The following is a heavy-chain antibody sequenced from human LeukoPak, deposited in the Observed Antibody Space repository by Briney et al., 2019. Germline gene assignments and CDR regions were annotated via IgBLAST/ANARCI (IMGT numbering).Heavy chain of an antibody. CDR2: IKQDGSEK. Sequence: GGSLRLSCAASGFTFSSYWMSWVRQAPGKGLEWVANIKQDGSEKYYVDSVKGRFTIFRDNSKNTLYLQMNSVRAEDTAVYYCARDGYAVFDNWGQGTLVTVSS. CDR3: ARDGYAVFDN. J-gene: IGHJ4*02. D-gene: IGHD5-18*01. V-gene: IGHV3-7*01. CDR1: GFTFSSYW.